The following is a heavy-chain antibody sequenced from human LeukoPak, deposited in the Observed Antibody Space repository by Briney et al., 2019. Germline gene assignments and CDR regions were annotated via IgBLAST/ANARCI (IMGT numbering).Heavy chain of an antibody. CDR1: GYTFTGYY. CDR3: ARSGGDMKVRYYFDY. J-gene: IGHJ4*02. CDR2: IIPIFGTA. D-gene: IGHD3-22*01. Sequence: SVKVSCKASGYTFTGYYMHWVRQAPGQGLEWMGRIIPIFGTANYAQKFQGRVTITTDESTSTAYMELSSLRSEDTAVYYCARSGGDMKVRYYFDYWGQGTLVTVSS. V-gene: IGHV1-69*05.